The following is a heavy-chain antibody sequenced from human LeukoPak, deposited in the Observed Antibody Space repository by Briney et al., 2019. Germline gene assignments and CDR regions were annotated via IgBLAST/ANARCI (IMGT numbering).Heavy chain of an antibody. CDR2: IYSCGST. V-gene: IGHV3-53*01. Sequence: GGPLRLSCAASGFTVSSNYMSWVRQAPGKGLEWVSFIYSCGSTYYADSVKGRFTISRDNSKNTLYLQMNSLRAEDTAVYYCAKSSPPPLRYWGQGTLVTVSS. CDR1: GFTVSSNY. J-gene: IGHJ4*02. CDR3: AKSSPPPLRY.